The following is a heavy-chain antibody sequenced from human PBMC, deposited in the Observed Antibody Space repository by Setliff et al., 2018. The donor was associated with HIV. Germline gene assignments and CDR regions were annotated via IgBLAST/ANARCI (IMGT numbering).Heavy chain of an antibody. V-gene: IGHV4-61*05. D-gene: IGHD2-21*01. CDR1: DSYDSISSNNYY. CDR3: ARDWAAPYYYGMDV. CDR2: ISHSGST. J-gene: IGHJ6*02. Sequence: PSETLSLTCTVSDSYDSISSNNYYWSWVRQAPGKELEWIGYISHSGSTNYNPSLRSRVTISLDMSKNQFSLKLSSVTAADTAVYYCARDWAAPYYYGMDVWGQGTTVTVSS.